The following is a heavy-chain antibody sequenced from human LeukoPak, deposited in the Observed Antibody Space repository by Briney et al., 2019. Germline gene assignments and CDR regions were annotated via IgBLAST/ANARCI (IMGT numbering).Heavy chain of an antibody. CDR1: GGSISSYY. CDR3: ARVRRESGVITTFYFDY. Sequence: SETLSLTCTVSGGSISSYYWSWIRQPAGKGLEWIGYIYYSGSTYYNPSLKSRVTISVDTSKNQFSLKLSSVTAADTAVYYCARVRRESGVITTFYFDYWGQGTLVTVSS. J-gene: IGHJ4*02. D-gene: IGHD3-22*01. V-gene: IGHV4-59*06. CDR2: IYYSGST.